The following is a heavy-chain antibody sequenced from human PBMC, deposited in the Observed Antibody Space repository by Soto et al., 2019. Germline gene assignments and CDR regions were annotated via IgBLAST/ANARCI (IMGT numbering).Heavy chain of an antibody. CDR1: GFTFSSYS. J-gene: IGHJ6*02. CDR3: ARYQLKYYYYYGMDV. V-gene: IGHV3-21*01. D-gene: IGHD2-2*01. CDR2: ISSSSSYI. Sequence: GGSLRLSCAASGFTFSSYSMNWVRQAPGKGLEWVSSISSSSSYIYYADSVKGRLTISRDNAKNLLYLQMNSLRAEDTAVYYCARYQLKYYYYYGMDVWGQGTTVTVSS.